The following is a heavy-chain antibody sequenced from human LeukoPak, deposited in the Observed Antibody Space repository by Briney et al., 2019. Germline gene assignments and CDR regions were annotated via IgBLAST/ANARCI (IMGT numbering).Heavy chain of an antibody. Sequence: SETLSLTCAVYGGSFSGYYWSWIRQPPGKGLEWIGEINHSGSTNYNPSLKSRVTISVDTSKNQFSLKLSSVTAAGTAVYYCARGGGSGWYHYYYGMDVWGKGTTVTVSS. CDR2: INHSGST. V-gene: IGHV4-34*01. D-gene: IGHD6-19*01. CDR3: ARGGGSGWYHYYYGMDV. J-gene: IGHJ6*04. CDR1: GGSFSGYY.